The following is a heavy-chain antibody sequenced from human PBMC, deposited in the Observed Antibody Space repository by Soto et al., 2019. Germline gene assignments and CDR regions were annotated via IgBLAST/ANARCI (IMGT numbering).Heavy chain of an antibody. D-gene: IGHD3-22*01. CDR3: ARVRYYDSSGYIDY. CDR2: ISAYNGNT. V-gene: IGHV1-18*01. CDR1: GDTFTSYG. Sequence: ASVKVSCKASGDTFTSYGISWVRQAPGQGLEWMGWISAYNGNTNYAQKLQGRVTMTTDTSTSTAYMELRSLRSDDTAVYYCARVRYYDSSGYIDYWGQGTLVTVSS. J-gene: IGHJ4*02.